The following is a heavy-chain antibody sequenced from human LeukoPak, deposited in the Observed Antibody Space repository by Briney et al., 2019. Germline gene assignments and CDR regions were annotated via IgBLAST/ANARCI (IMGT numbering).Heavy chain of an antibody. Sequence: ASVKVSCKASGYTFTSYDINWVRQATGQGLEWMGWMNPNSGNTGYAQKFQGRVTMTRDTSTSTVYMELSSLRSEDTAVYYCARDGYYDSSGYTDPQLDYWGQGTLVTVSS. J-gene: IGHJ4*02. V-gene: IGHV1-8*01. CDR2: MNPNSGNT. D-gene: IGHD3-22*01. CDR1: GYTFTSYD. CDR3: ARDGYYDSSGYTDPQLDY.